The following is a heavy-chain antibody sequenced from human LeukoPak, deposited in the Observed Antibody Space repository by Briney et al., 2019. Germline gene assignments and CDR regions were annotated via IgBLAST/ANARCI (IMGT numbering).Heavy chain of an antibody. J-gene: IGHJ3*02. V-gene: IGHV3-30*02. CDR2: VRYDGGHK. CDR1: GFTFSSYG. Sequence: GGSLRLSCAASGFTFSSYGMHWVRQAPGKGLEWVAFVRYDGGHKCYTDSVKGRFTISRDNSRDTLYLQMNRLRADDTAFYYCVKDVHTTGDAFEIWGQGTMVTVSS. D-gene: IGHD4-11*01. CDR3: VKDVHTTGDAFEI.